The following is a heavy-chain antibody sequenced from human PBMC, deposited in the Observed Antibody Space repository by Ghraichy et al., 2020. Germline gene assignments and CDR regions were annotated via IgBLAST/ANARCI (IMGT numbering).Heavy chain of an antibody. CDR3: ARRGRGYSLYYYGLDV. D-gene: IGHD5-18*01. CDR2: VHYSGGS. Sequence: SETLSLTCSVSGGSIRPHYWSWIRQPPGKGLEWIGYVHYSGGSDYDPSLKSRVGISVDTSKNQFSLTLTSVTAADTAVYYCARRGRGYSLYYYGLDVWGRGTTVTVSS. J-gene: IGHJ6*02. V-gene: IGHV4-59*08. CDR1: GGSIRPHY.